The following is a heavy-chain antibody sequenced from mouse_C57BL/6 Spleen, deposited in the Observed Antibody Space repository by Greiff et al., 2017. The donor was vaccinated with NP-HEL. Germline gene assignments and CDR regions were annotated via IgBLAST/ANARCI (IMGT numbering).Heavy chain of an antibody. D-gene: IGHD1-1*01. J-gene: IGHJ4*01. Sequence: QVQLQQSGAELARPGASVKLSCKASGYTFTSYGISWVKQRPGQGLEWIGEIYPRSGNTYYNEQFKGKATLTADKSSSTAYMELRSLTSEDSAVYFCSSRGDGSSSMDYWGQGTSVTVSS. CDR1: GYTFTSYG. V-gene: IGHV1-81*01. CDR3: SSRGDGSSSMDY. CDR2: IYPRSGNT.